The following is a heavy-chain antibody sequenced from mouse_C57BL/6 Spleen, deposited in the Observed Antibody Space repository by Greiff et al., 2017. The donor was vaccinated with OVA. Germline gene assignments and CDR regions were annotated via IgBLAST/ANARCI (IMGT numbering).Heavy chain of an antibody. CDR1: GYTFTSYW. Sequence: QVQLQQSGAELVKPGASVKLSCKASGYTFTSYWMQWVKQRPGQGLEWIGEIDPSDSYTNYNQKFKGKATLTVDTSSSTAYMQLSSLTSEDSAVYYCARRGWLLRWYFDVWGTGTTVTVSS. J-gene: IGHJ1*03. CDR3: ARRGWLLRWYFDV. CDR2: IDPSDSYT. D-gene: IGHD2-3*01. V-gene: IGHV1-50*01.